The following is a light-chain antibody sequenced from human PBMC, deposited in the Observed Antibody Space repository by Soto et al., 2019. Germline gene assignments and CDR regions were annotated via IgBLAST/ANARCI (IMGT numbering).Light chain of an antibody. Sequence: QSVLTQPPSVSGAPGQRVTISCSGSSSNLGAGYDVQWYQQFPGTAPKLLIYANSARPSGVPDRFSGSKSGTSASLAITGLQAEDEADYYCQSYDSSLIGSKVFGTGTKVTVL. V-gene: IGLV1-40*01. CDR1: SSNLGAGYD. J-gene: IGLJ1*01. CDR2: ANS. CDR3: QSYDSSLIGSKV.